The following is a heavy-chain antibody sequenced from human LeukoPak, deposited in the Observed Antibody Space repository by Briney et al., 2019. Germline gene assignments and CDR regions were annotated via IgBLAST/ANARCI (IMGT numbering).Heavy chain of an antibody. CDR3: ARGATMVRGVPDY. D-gene: IGHD3-10*01. CDR1: GYTFTSYD. V-gene: IGHV1-8*01. CDR2: MNPNSGNT. J-gene: IGHJ4*02. Sequence: ASVKVSCKASGYTFTSYDINWVRQATGQGLEWMGWMNPNSGNTGYAQKFQGKVTMTRNTSISTAYMELSSLRSEDTAVYYCARGATMVRGVPDYWGQGTLVTVSS.